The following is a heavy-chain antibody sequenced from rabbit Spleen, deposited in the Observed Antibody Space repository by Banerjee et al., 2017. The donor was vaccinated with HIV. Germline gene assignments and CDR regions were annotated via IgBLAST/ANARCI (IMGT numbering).Heavy chain of an antibody. CDR1: GVSFSISSY. Sequence: QSLEESGGDLVKPGASLTLTCTASGVSFSISSYMCWVRQAPGKGLEWIACIDSGSSGFTYYASWAKGRFTISKTSSTTVTLQMTSLTAADTATYFCARDSGTRFSSYGMDLWGQGTLVTVS. J-gene: IGHJ6*01. D-gene: IGHD1-1*01. CDR3: ARDSGTRFSSYGMDL. CDR2: IDSGSSGFT. V-gene: IGHV1S40*01.